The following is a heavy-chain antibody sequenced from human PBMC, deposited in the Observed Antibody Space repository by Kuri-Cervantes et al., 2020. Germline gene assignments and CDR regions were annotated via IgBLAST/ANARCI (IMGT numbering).Heavy chain of an antibody. CDR3: ARAGYYDILTGYSANDY. D-gene: IGHD3-9*01. J-gene: IGHJ4*02. Sequence: GGSLRLSCAASGFTFSSYDMHWVRQATGKGLEWVSAIGTAGDTYYPGSVKGRFTISRDNAKNSLYLQMNSLRAEDTAVYYCARAGYYDILTGYSANDYWGQGTLVTVSS. CDR1: GFTFSSYD. CDR2: IGTAGDT. V-gene: IGHV3-13*01.